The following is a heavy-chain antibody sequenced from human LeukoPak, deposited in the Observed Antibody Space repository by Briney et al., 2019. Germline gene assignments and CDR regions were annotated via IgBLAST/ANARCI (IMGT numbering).Heavy chain of an antibody. J-gene: IGHJ5*02. CDR1: GGSFSGYY. CDR2: INHSGST. CDR3: ARGNNHYYHSNSGSSWFDP. Sequence: PSETLSLTCAVYGGSFSGYYWSWIRQPPGKGLEWIGEINHSGSTNYNPPLKSRVTISVDTSKNQFSLKLSSVTAADTAVYYCARGNNHYYHSNSGSSWFDPWGQGTLVTVSS. D-gene: IGHD3-22*01. V-gene: IGHV4-34*01.